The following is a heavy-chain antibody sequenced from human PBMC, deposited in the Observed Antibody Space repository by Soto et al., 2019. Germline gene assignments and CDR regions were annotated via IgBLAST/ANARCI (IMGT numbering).Heavy chain of an antibody. J-gene: IGHJ4*02. CDR3: ARPNYDSRKNYFDY. D-gene: IGHD3-22*01. Sequence: SETLSLTCTVSGGSISSSSYYWGWIRQPPGKGLEWIGSIYYSGSTYYNPSLKSRVTISVDTSKNQFSLKLSSVTAADTAVYYCARPNYDSRKNYFDYWGQGTLVTVSS. CDR2: IYYSGST. V-gene: IGHV4-39*01. CDR1: GGSISSSSYY.